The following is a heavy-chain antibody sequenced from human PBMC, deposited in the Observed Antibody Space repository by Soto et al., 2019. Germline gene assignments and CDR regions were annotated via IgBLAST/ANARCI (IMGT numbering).Heavy chain of an antibody. V-gene: IGHV4-34*01. J-gene: IGHJ4*02. D-gene: IGHD6-19*01. CDR2: INHSGST. Sequence: QVQLQQWGAGLLKPSETLSLTCAVYGGSFSGDYWSWIRQPPGKGLEWIGEINHSGSTNYNPSLKSRVTISVDTSKNQFSLKLSSVTAADSAVYYCARGRYSSGGYESGDYFDYWGQGTLVTVSS. CDR3: ARGRYSSGGYESGDYFDY. CDR1: GGSFSGDY.